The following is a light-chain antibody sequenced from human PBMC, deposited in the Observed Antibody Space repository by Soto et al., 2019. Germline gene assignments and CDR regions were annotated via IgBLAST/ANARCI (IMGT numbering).Light chain of an antibody. CDR1: LSVSTY. J-gene: IGKJ1*01. Sequence: AIRMTQSPSSFSASTGDTVTITCRASLSVSTYLAWYQQKPGKAPRLLIYAASTLQPGVPSRFAGSGSGTNFTLTSSCLQSDDVATYCCQQYYTSPVFGQGTKLEIK. CDR3: QQYYTSPV. V-gene: IGKV1-8*01. CDR2: AAS.